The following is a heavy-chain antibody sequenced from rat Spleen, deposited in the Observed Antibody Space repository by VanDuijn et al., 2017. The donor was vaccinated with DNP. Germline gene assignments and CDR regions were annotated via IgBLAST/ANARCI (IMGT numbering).Heavy chain of an antibody. CDR1: GFTFSNYG. D-gene: IGHD3-1*01. CDR3: ARGSTSIYWYFDF. CDR2: IIYDGGST. J-gene: IGHJ1*01. Sequence: EVKLVESGGGLVQPGGSLRLSCAASGFTFSNYGMAWVRQAPTKGLEWVAYIIYDGGSTYYGDTVKGRFTISRDDAKSGLYLQMNSLKSEDTATYYCARGSTSIYWYFDFWGPGTMVTVSS. V-gene: IGHV5-29*01.